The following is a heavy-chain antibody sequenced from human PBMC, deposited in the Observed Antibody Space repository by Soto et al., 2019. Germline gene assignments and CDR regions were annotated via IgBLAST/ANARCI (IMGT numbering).Heavy chain of an antibody. CDR1: GGTFSSYA. CDR2: IIPIFGTA. CDR3: ARVGAVAGTGGVYYVYYGMDV. D-gene: IGHD6-19*01. J-gene: IGHJ6*02. Sequence: SVKVSCKASGGTFSSYAISWVRQAPGQGLEWMGGIIPIFGTANYAQKFQGRVTITADESTSTAYMELSSLRSEDTAVYYCARVGAVAGTGGVYYVYYGMDVWGQGTTVTVSS. V-gene: IGHV1-69*13.